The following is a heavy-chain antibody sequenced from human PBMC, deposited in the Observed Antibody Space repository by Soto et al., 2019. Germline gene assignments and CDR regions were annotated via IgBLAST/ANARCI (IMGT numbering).Heavy chain of an antibody. D-gene: IGHD3-3*01. CDR2: IIPLFGTE. J-gene: IGHJ4*01. V-gene: IGHV1-69*06. CDR1: GGSFSTYA. Sequence: QVHLVQSGAEVKKPGSSVKVSCKASGGSFSTYAINWLRQAPGQGLEWMGGIIPLFGTENYAQNFQDRFTFTADKSTTTAYMAVRSLTSEDTAVYYWATGFWSGPIAHYFDYWGQGTLVTVSA. CDR3: ATGFWSGPIAHYFDY.